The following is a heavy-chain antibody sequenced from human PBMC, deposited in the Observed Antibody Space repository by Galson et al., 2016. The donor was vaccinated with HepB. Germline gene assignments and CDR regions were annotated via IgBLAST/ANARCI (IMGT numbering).Heavy chain of an antibody. Sequence: QSGAEVKKPGESLKISCKGSGYTFNEKWIGWVRQVPGKGLEWVGLIYPSDSDTRYSPSFQGRVTFSVDKSTTTAYLQWSSLRASDTATYYCVRLAGLTSRKFYQGVDVWGQGTPVTVSS. J-gene: IGHJ6*02. D-gene: IGHD1-14*01. CDR3: VRLAGLTSRKFYQGVDV. CDR1: GYTFNEKW. V-gene: IGHV5-51*03. CDR2: IYPSDSDT.